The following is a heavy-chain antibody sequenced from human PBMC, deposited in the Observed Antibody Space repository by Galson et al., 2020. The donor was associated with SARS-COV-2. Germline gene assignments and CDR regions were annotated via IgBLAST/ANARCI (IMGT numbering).Heavy chain of an antibody. Sequence: QLGASLKISCAASGFTFSTYWMPWVRQAPGKGLEWVANIKPDGREQHYVDFVKGRFTISRDNAKNSLYLEMDSLRVEDTAVYYCARGVSSAPWGQGTLVTVSS. J-gene: IGHJ5*02. D-gene: IGHD2-15*01. V-gene: IGHV3-7*01. CDR1: GFTFSTYW. CDR2: IKPDGREQ. CDR3: ARGVSSAP.